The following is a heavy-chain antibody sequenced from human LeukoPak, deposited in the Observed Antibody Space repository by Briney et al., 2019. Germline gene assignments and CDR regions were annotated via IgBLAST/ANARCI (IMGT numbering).Heavy chain of an antibody. CDR3: AGVPDITARPCDS. J-gene: IGHJ4*02. CDR1: GGSFSNYY. V-gene: IGHV4-34*01. Sequence: PSETLSLTCAVYGGSFSNYYWTWIRQTPGKWLEWIGEISHTGDITNYNPSLKSRVTISVDSSKKQFSLKVTSVTAADTGVYYCAGVPDITARPCDSWGPGILVTASS. CDR2: ISHTGDIT. D-gene: IGHD1-1*01.